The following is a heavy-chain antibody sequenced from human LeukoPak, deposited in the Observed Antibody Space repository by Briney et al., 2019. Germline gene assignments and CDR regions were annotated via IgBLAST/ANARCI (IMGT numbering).Heavy chain of an antibody. V-gene: IGHV4-34*01. Sequence: PSETLSLTCAVYGGSFSGYYWIWIRQPPGKGLEWIGEINHSGSTNYNPSLKSRVTISLDTSKNQFSLRLSSVTAADTAIYYCARAVSGRFDYWGQGTLVTVSS. CDR3: ARAVSGRFDY. D-gene: IGHD6-19*01. J-gene: IGHJ4*02. CDR1: GGSFSGYY. CDR2: INHSGST.